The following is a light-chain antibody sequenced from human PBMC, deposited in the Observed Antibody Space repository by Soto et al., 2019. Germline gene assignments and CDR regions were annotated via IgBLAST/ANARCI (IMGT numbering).Light chain of an antibody. J-gene: IGLJ2*01. Sequence: QTVLTQPPSASGSPGQSVTISCTGTSSDVGRYNCVSWYQQHPGKAPKLMIYEVSKRPSGVPDRFSGSKSGNTASLTVSGLQAEDEADYYCSSYAGSNSPVVFGGGTKLTVL. CDR2: EVS. CDR3: SSYAGSNSPVV. CDR1: SSDVGRYNC. V-gene: IGLV2-8*01.